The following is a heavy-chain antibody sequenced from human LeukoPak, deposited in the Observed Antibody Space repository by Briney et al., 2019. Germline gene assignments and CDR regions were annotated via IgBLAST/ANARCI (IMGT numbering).Heavy chain of an antibody. D-gene: IGHD3-10*01. V-gene: IGHV5-10-1*01. CDR2: IDPSDSYT. CDR3: TRTWFGELSQGYYYYYGMDV. Sequence: GESLKISCKGSGYSFTSYWISWVRQMPGKGLEWMGRIDPSDSYTNYSPSFQGHVTISADKSISTAYLQWSSLKASDTAMYYCTRTWFGELSQGYYYYYGMDVWGKGTTVTVSS. CDR1: GYSFTSYW. J-gene: IGHJ6*04.